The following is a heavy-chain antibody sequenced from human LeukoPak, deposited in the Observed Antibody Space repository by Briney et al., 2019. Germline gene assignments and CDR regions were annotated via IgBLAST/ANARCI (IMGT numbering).Heavy chain of an antibody. J-gene: IGHJ5*02. Sequence: SETLSLTCAVYGGSFSGYYWSWIRQPPGKGLEWIGEINHSGSTNYNPSLKSRVTISVDTSKNQFSLKLSSVTAADTAVYYCASLYSSSWFRRGLVWFDPWGQGTLVTVSS. CDR2: INHSGST. CDR1: GGSFSGYY. CDR3: ASLYSSSWFRRGLVWFDP. V-gene: IGHV4-34*01. D-gene: IGHD6-13*01.